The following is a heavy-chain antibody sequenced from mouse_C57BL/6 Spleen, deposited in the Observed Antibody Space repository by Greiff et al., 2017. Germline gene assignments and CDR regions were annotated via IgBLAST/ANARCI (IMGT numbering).Heavy chain of an antibody. Sequence: ESGPGLVKPSQSLSLTCSVTGYSITSGYYWNWIRQFPGNKLEWMGYISYDGSNNYNPSLKNRISITRDTSKNQFFLKLNSVTTEDTATYYCARDRDYWFAYWGQGTLVTVSA. J-gene: IGHJ3*01. D-gene: IGHD2-4*01. V-gene: IGHV3-6*01. CDR1: GYSITSGYY. CDR2: ISYDGSN. CDR3: ARDRDYWFAY.